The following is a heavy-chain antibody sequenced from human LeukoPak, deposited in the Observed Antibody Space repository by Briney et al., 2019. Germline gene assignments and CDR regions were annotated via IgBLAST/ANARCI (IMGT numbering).Heavy chain of an antibody. V-gene: IGHV3-74*01. D-gene: IGHD5-18*01. CDR2: INSDGSST. Sequence: PGGSLRLSCAASGFTFSSYWIYWVRQAPGKGLVWVSRINSDGSSTSYADSVEGRFTISRDNAKSTLYLQMNSLRAEDTAVYYCARDQGYSHGYGYDYWGQGTLVTVSS. CDR1: GFTFSSYW. CDR3: ARDQGYSHGYGYDY. J-gene: IGHJ4*02.